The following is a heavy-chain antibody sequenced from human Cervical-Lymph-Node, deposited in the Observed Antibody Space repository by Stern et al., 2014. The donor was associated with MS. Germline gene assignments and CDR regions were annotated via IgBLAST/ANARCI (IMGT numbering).Heavy chain of an antibody. J-gene: IGHJ3*02. CDR1: GYSFGFW. V-gene: IGHV5-51*01. CDR2: IYPGDSDT. CDR3: VRRRDSSGYDTFDI. Sequence: VQLVQSGAEVKKPGESLKISCKTSGYSFGFWIGWVRQMPGGGLVWRGIIYPGDSDTTYSPSFQGQVTISADESIRTAYLQWSSLKASDTAMYYCVRRRDSSGYDTFDIWGQGTLLTVSS. D-gene: IGHD3-22*01.